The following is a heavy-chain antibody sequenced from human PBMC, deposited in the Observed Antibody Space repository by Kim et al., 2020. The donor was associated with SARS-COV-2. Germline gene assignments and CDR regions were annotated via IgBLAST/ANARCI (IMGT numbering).Heavy chain of an antibody. CDR3: AKIAAFYAFDI. V-gene: IGHV4-59*01. Sequence: TKYNPSLKRRVTISVDTSKNQCSLKLSSVTAADTAVYYCAKIAAFYAFDIWGQGTMVTVSS. J-gene: IGHJ3*02. D-gene: IGHD6-13*01. CDR2: T.